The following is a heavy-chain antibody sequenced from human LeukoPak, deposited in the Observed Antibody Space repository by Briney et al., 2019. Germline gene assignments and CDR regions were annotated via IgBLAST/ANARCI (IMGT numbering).Heavy chain of an antibody. CDR3: SRDGHSSGSFDY. D-gene: IGHD3-10*01. CDR1: ELTFSGYW. J-gene: IGHJ4*02. Sequence: GGSLRLSCAASELTFSGYWMNWVRQAPGKGLQWVGNIRQDGGQTHYSDSVKGRFTISRDNAKRSLYLQMNSLRPEDTAVYYCSRDGHSSGSFDYWGQGTLVTVSS. CDR2: IRQDGGQT. V-gene: IGHV3-7*01.